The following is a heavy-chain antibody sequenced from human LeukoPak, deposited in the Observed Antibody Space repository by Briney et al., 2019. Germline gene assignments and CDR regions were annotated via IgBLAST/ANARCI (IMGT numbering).Heavy chain of an antibody. V-gene: IGHV1-69*05. D-gene: IGHD2-2*01. Sequence: SVKVSCKASGGTFSSYAISWVRQAPGQGLEWMGRIIPIFGAANYAQKFQGRVTITTDESTSTAYMELSSLRSEDTAVYYCARGAVPAADGFFDYWGQGTLVTVSS. CDR3: ARGAVPAADGFFDY. CDR1: GGTFSSYA. J-gene: IGHJ4*02. CDR2: IIPIFGAA.